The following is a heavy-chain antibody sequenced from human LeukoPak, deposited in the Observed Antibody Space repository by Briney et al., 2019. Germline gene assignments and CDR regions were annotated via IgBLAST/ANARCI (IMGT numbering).Heavy chain of an antibody. J-gene: IGHJ4*02. CDR2: INAGNGNT. V-gene: IGHV1-3*01. CDR3: ARVYYYDSSGYYANVNYFDY. CDR1: GYTFTSYW. D-gene: IGHD3-22*01. Sequence: KVSCKASGYTFTSYWIQWVRQAPGQRLEWMGWINAGNGNTKYSQKFQGRVTITRDTSASTAYMELSSLRSEDTAVYYCARVYYYDSSGYYANVNYFDYWGQGTLVTVSS.